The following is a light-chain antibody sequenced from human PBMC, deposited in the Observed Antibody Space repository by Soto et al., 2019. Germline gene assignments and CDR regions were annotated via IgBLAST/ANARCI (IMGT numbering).Light chain of an antibody. CDR3: SAYTSRSSVV. CDR1: SRDIGAYNL. CDR2: EVR. V-gene: IGLV2-14*01. Sequence: QSALTQPASVSGSPGQSITISCSGTSRDIGAYNLVSRYQQPPGKAPKLLFYEVRNRPSGISYRFSGSKSGTAASLTISGLLPEDEGDYYCSAYTSRSSVVFGGGTKLTVL. J-gene: IGLJ2*01.